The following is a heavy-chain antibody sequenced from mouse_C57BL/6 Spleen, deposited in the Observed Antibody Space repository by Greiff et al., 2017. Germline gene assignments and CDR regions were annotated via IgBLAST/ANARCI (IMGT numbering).Heavy chain of an antibody. Sequence: VQLQQSGPELVKPGASVKISCKASGYAFSSSWMNWVKQRPGKGLEWIGRIYPGGGDTNYNGKFKGKATLTADKSSSTAYMQLSSLTSEDSAVYFCARRIYYGSVYYAMDYWGQGTSVTVSS. J-gene: IGHJ4*01. CDR2: IYPGGGDT. V-gene: IGHV1-82*01. CDR1: GYAFSSSW. CDR3: ARRIYYGSVYYAMDY. D-gene: IGHD1-1*01.